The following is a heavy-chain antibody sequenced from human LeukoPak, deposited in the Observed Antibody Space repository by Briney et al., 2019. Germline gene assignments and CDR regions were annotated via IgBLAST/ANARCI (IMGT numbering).Heavy chain of an antibody. D-gene: IGHD5-18*01. J-gene: IGHJ4*02. CDR3: ATDAAYGYDRFDY. V-gene: IGHV3-7*01. CDR2: IKQDGSEK. Sequence: GGSLRLSCAASGFTFSSYWMSWVRQAPGKGLEWVANIKQDGSEKYYVDSVKGRFTISRNNAKNSLYLQMNSLRAEDRALYYCATDAAYGYDRFDYWGQGTQVTVSS. CDR1: GFTFSSYW.